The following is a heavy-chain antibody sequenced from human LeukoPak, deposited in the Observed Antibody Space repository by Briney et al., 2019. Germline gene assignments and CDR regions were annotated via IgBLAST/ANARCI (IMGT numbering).Heavy chain of an antibody. Sequence: SETLSLTCTVSGYSMSSGYYWGWIRQPPGKGLEWVGSVYHAGGTYYNTSLKSRVTISVDMSKNQFSLKLSSVTAADTAVYYCARNWRDYYYYYYMDVWGKGTTVTVSS. CDR2: VYHAGGT. D-gene: IGHD3-3*01. CDR3: ARNWRDYYYYYYMDV. J-gene: IGHJ6*03. V-gene: IGHV4-38-2*02. CDR1: GYSMSSGYY.